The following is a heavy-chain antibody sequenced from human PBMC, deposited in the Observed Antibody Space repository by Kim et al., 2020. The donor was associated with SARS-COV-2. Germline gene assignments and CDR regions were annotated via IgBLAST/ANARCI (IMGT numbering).Heavy chain of an antibody. V-gene: IGHV3-23*01. CDR3: AKDRGRLWELLNDS. D-gene: IGHD1-26*01. J-gene: IGHJ4*02. Sequence: DSVKGRLTNSRDSAKSTLYLQMNSLRAADTAVYYCAKDRGRLWELLNDSWGQGTLVTVSS.